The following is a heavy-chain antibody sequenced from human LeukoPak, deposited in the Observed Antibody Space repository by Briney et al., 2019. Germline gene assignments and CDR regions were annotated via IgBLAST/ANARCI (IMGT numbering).Heavy chain of an antibody. CDR3: ARASYGDYSFDY. CDR2: IIPIFGTA. Sequence: SVKVSCKASGGTFSSYAISWVRQAPGQGLEWMGGIIPIFGTANYAQKFQGRVTITAGESTSTAYMELSSLRSEDTAVYYCARASYGDYSFDYWGQGTLVTVSS. D-gene: IGHD4-17*01. J-gene: IGHJ4*02. CDR1: GGTFSSYA. V-gene: IGHV1-69*01.